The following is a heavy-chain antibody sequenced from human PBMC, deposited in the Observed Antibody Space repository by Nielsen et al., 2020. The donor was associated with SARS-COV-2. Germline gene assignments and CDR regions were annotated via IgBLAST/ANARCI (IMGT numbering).Heavy chain of an antibody. V-gene: IGHV1-46*01. J-gene: IGHJ6*02. CDR1: GYTFTTYY. D-gene: IGHD3-22*01. CDR3: ARERGPYEYGLDV. Sequence: ASVKVSCKASGYTFTTYYMHWVRQALGQGLEWMGLINPSSGRTTYAEKFQGRVTMTRDTSTSTVYMELTSLRSEDTAVYYCARERGPYEYGLDVWGQGTTVTVSS. CDR2: INPSSGRT.